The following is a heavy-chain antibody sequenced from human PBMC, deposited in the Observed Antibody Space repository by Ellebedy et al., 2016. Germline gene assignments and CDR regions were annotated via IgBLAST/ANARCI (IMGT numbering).Heavy chain of an antibody. CDR3: ARMRRTERKDFDY. J-gene: IGHJ4*02. CDR1: GGSISSGGYY. D-gene: IGHD1-1*01. CDR2: IYYSGST. Sequence: SETLSLTCTVSGGSISSGGYYWSWIRQHPGKGLEWIGYIYYSGSTYYNPSLKSRVTISVDTSKNQFSLKLSSVTAADTAVYYCARMRRTERKDFDYWGQGTLVTVSS. V-gene: IGHV4-31*03.